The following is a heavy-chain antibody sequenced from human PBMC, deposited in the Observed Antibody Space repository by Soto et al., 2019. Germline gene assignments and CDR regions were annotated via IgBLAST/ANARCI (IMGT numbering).Heavy chain of an antibody. CDR3: ARYSSSSANDAFDI. D-gene: IGHD6-6*01. V-gene: IGHV6-1*01. CDR1: GDSVSSNSAA. CDR2: TYYRSKWYN. J-gene: IGHJ3*02. Sequence: SQTLSLTCAISGDSVSSNSAAWNWIRQSTSRGLEWLGRTYYRSKWYNDYAVSVKSRITINPDTSKNQFSLQLNSVTPEDTAVYYCARYSSSSANDAFDIWGQGTMVTVSS.